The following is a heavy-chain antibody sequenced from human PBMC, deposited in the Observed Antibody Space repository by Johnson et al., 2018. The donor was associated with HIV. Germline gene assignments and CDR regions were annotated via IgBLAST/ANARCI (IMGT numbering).Heavy chain of an antibody. J-gene: IGHJ3*02. CDR1: GFIFNDYA. V-gene: IGHV3-9*01. D-gene: IGHD3-10*01. CDR2: ISWNSGNI. Sequence: QLVESGGGVVRPGGSLRLSCAVSGFIFNDYAMHWVRQVPEKGLEWVSGISWNSGNIGYADSVKGRFTISRDNAKNSLYLQMNSLRPEDTAFYYCAKDRYSYGSGSGIDAFDIWGQGTMVTVSS. CDR3: AKDRYSYGSGSGIDAFDI.